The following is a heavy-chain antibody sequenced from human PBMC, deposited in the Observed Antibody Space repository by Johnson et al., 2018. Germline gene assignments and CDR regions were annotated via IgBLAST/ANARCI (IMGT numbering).Heavy chain of an antibody. V-gene: IGHV3-15*01. CDR1: GITFSSHT. CDR3: TTDKSSGDCGGDCYRGRAFDI. Sequence: VQLVQSGGGLVQPGGSLRLSCAASGITFSSHTMNWVRQAPGKGLEWVGRIKSKTDGGTIDYAAPVKGRFTISRDDSKNTLYLQMNSLNTEDTALYYCTTDKSSGDCGGDCYRGRAFDIWGQWTMVTVSS. D-gene: IGHD2-21*02. CDR2: IKSKTDGGTI. J-gene: IGHJ3*02.